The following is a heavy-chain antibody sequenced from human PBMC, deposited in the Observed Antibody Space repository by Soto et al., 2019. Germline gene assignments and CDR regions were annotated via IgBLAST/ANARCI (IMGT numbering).Heavy chain of an antibody. CDR2: INHSGST. CDR3: ALGGSIDY. D-gene: IGHD3-16*01. J-gene: IGHJ4*02. Sequence: SETLSLTCAVYGGSFSGYYWSWIRQPPGKGLEWIGEINHSGSTNYNPSLKSRVTISVDTSKNQFSLKLSSLTAADTAVYYCALGGSIDYWGQGTLVTVSS. CDR1: GGSFSGYY. V-gene: IGHV4-34*01.